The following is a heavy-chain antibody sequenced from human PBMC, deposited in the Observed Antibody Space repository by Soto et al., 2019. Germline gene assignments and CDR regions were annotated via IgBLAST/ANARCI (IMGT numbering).Heavy chain of an antibody. V-gene: IGHV4-59*01. CDR2: IYYSGST. J-gene: IGHJ5*02. D-gene: IGHD1-1*01. CDR1: GGSTSSYY. Sequence: SETLSLTCTVSGGSTSSYYWSWIRQPPGKGLEWIGYIYYSGSTNYNPSLKSRVTISVDTSKNQFSLKLSSVTAADTAVYYCARDWPQGTRNNWFDPWGQGTLVTVSS. CDR3: ARDWPQGTRNNWFDP.